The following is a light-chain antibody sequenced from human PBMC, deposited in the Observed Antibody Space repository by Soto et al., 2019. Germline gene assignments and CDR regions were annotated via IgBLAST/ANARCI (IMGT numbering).Light chain of an antibody. J-gene: IGKJ2*01. Sequence: DIQMTQSPSSLSASVGDRVTITCRASQSISSYLNWYQQKRGKAPKLLIYEASSLQSGVPSRFSGSGSGTDFTITISSLQPEDFATYYCQQSYSTPPYTFGQGTKLEI. CDR2: EAS. CDR1: QSISSY. CDR3: QQSYSTPPYT. V-gene: IGKV1-39*01.